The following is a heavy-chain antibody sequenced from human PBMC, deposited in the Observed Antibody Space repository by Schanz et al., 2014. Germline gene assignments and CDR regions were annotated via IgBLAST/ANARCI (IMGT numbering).Heavy chain of an antibody. CDR3: TRGGYSYALSAFDI. Sequence: QVQVVQSGAEVKKPGASVKVSCKASGYTFTSHGISWVRQAPGQGLEWMGWISAYTNNTNYAQKVQGRVTMTTDTSTGTAYMELRSLRSDDTALYYCTRGGYSYALSAFDIWGQGTMVTVSS. V-gene: IGHV1-18*01. CDR1: GYTFTSHG. CDR2: ISAYTNNT. D-gene: IGHD5-18*01. J-gene: IGHJ3*02.